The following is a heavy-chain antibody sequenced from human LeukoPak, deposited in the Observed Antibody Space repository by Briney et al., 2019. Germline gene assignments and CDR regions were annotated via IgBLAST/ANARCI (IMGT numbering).Heavy chain of an antibody. V-gene: IGHV4-4*02. CDR1: GGSVTSTNW. CDR2: VHLDGRT. Sequence: SETLSLNRGVYGGSVTSTNWWTWVRQPPGKGLEWIGEVHLDGRTNYNPSLKSRLNISVDLSENHISLKLTSVTAADTAVYYCAREGGSSRPLDYSGQGTLVTVSS. D-gene: IGHD3-10*01. CDR3: AREGGSSRPLDY. J-gene: IGHJ4*02.